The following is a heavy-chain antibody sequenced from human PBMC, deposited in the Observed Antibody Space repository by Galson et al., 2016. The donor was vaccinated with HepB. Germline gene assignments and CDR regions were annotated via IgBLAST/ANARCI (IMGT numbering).Heavy chain of an antibody. D-gene: IGHD3-9*01. CDR2: ICPSDSDT. CDR3: ARGFGIRYFDWGAYDI. J-gene: IGHJ3*02. Sequence: QSGAEVKKPGESLKISCKTSTNNFATYWIGWVRQLPGKGLEWMRMICPSDSDTKYSSSFQGQVTISVEKSISTAYLQLRSLKASDTAIYYCARGFGIRYFDWGAYDIWGQWTLVTVSS. V-gene: IGHV5-51*01. CDR1: TNNFATYW.